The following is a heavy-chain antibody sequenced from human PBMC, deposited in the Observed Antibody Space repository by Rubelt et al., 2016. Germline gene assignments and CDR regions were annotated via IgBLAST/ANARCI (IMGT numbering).Heavy chain of an antibody. CDR1: GFIFTNYA. J-gene: IGHJ3*01. D-gene: IGHD3-3*01. Sequence: PGGSLRLSCAASGFIFTNYAMSWVRQAPGKGLEWVSAISGSDGRTYYADSVKGRFTISRDNSKNTVYLQMNRLRAEDTAIYYCARSSEWFLIRAFDVWGQGTLVTVSS. CDR2: ISGSDGRT. V-gene: IGHV3-23*01. CDR3: ARSSEWFLIRAFDV.